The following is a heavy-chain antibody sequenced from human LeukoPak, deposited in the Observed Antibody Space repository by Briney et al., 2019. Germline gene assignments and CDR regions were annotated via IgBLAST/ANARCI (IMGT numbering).Heavy chain of an antibody. V-gene: IGHV3-21*01. J-gene: IGHJ6*02. D-gene: IGHD5-18*01. CDR1: GFTFSSYS. CDR3: AREEGGYSSSYGMDV. Sequence: GGSLILSCAASGFTFSSYSMNWVRQAPGKGLEWVSSISSSSSYIYYADSVKGRFTISRDNAKNSLYLQMNSLRAEDTAVYYCAREEGGYSSSYGMDVWGQGTTVTVSS. CDR2: ISSSSSYI.